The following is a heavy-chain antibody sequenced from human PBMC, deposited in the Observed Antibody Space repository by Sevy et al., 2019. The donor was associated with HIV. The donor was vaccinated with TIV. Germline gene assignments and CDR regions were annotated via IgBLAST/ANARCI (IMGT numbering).Heavy chain of an antibody. J-gene: IGHJ3*02. CDR1: GGSISSGDYY. CDR3: ARDDYYDSSGYLDAFDI. CDR2: IYYSGST. D-gene: IGHD3-22*01. V-gene: IGHV4-30-4*01. Sequence: SETLSLTCTVSGGSISSGDYYWSWIRQPPGKGLEWNGYIYYSGSTYYNPSLKSRVTISVDTSKNQFSLKLSSVTAADTAVYYCARDDYYDSSGYLDAFDIWGQGTMVTVSS.